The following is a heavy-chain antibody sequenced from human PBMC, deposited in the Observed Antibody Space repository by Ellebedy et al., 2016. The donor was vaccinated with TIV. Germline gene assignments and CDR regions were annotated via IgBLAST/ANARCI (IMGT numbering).Heavy chain of an antibody. V-gene: IGHV4-4*02. D-gene: IGHD1-26*01. J-gene: IGHJ4*02. CDR1: GGSISSANW. Sequence: SETLSLXXAASGGSISSANWWSWVRQPPGKGLEWIGEIYHSGTTNYNPSLKSRVTISVDKSKNQFSLKLSSVTAADTAVYYCAVSYSRPQYYFDYWGQGTLVTVSS. CDR2: IYHSGTT. CDR3: AVSYSRPQYYFDY.